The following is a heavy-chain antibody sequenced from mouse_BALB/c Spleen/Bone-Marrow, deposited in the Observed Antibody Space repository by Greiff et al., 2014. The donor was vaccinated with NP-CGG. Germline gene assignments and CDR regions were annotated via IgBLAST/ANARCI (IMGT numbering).Heavy chain of an antibody. Sequence: VQLKESGPDLVKPSQSLSLTCTVTGYSITSGYSLHWIRQFPGNKLEWMGYIHYSGSTNYNPSLKSRISITRDTSKNQFFLQWSSVTTEDTATYYCTRRGLYYGYAMDYWGQGTSVTVSS. CDR1: GYSITSGYS. V-gene: IGHV3-1*02. CDR2: IHYSGST. CDR3: TRRGLYYGYAMDY. D-gene: IGHD1-1*02. J-gene: IGHJ4*01.